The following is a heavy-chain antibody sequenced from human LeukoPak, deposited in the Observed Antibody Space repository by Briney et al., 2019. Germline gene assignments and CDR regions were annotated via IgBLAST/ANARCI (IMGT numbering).Heavy chain of an antibody. V-gene: IGHV4-4*09. J-gene: IGHJ6*03. CDR2: IYTSGST. CDR1: GGSISSYY. CDR3: ARRSAARGFYANYYYYMDV. D-gene: IGHD6-6*01. Sequence: KPSETLSLTCTVPGGSISSYYWSWIRQPPGKGLEWIGYIYTSGSTNYNPSLKSRVTISVDTSKNQFSLKLSSVTAADTAVYYCARRSAARGFYANYYYYMDVWGKGTTVTVSS.